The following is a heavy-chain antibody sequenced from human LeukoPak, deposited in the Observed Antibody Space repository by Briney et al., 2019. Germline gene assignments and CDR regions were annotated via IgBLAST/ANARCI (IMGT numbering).Heavy chain of an antibody. D-gene: IGHD4-17*01. V-gene: IGHV4-4*07. CDR2: IYTSGST. Sequence: SETLSLTCTVSGGSISSYYWSWIRQPAGKGLEWIGRIYTSGSTNYNPSLKSRVIMSVDTSKNQFSLKLSSVTAADTAVYYCARDPTTVTTTPDDAFDIWGQGTMVTVSS. CDR1: GGSISSYY. CDR3: ARDPTTVTTTPDDAFDI. J-gene: IGHJ3*02.